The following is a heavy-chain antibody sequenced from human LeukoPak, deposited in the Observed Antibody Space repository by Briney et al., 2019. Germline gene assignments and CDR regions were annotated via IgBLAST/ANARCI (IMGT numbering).Heavy chain of an antibody. D-gene: IGHD4-11*01. Sequence: MSSETLSLTCTVSGGSISSSSYYWGWIRQPPGKGLEWIGSIYYSGSTYYNPSLKSRVTISVDTSKNQFSLKLSSVTAADTAVYYCASTGVTSGISNYYMDVWGKGTTVTVSS. J-gene: IGHJ6*03. CDR3: ASTGVTSGISNYYMDV. CDR2: IYYSGST. V-gene: IGHV4-39*01. CDR1: GGSISSSSYY.